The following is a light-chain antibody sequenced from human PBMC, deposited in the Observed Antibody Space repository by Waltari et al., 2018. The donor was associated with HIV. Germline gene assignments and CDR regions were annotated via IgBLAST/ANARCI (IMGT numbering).Light chain of an antibody. V-gene: IGKV1-39*01. CDR1: QNINNF. CDR3: QESFTSSIT. CDR2: CAS. J-gene: IGKJ5*01. Sequence: DIQMTQSPSSLSASVGDTVSITCRATQNINNFLNWYRKRVGEAPDLLIYCASSLQTGVPPRFSGRGSGTNFTLTIGGLQPEDFATYFCQESFTSSITFGQGTRLE.